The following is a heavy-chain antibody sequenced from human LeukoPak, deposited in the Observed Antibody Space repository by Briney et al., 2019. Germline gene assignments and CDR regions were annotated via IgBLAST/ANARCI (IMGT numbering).Heavy chain of an antibody. Sequence: NPGGSLRLSCAASGFTFSSYSMNWVRQAPGQGLEWVSSISSSSSYIYYADSVKGRFTISRDNAKNSLYLQMNSLRAEDTAVYYCASAGWNDVYWGQGTLVTVSS. CDR1: GFTFSSYS. CDR3: ASAGWNDVY. V-gene: IGHV3-21*01. J-gene: IGHJ4*02. D-gene: IGHD1-1*01. CDR2: ISSSSSYI.